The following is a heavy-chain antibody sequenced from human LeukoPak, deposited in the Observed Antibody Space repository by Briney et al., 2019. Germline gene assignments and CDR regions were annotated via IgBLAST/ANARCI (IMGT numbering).Heavy chain of an antibody. J-gene: IGHJ5*02. Sequence: PSETLSLTCTVSGGSISSSSYYWGWIRQPPGKGLEWIGSIYYSGSTYYNPSLKSRVTISVDTSKNQFSLKLSSVTAADTAVYYCARRAATRTNNWSDPWGQGTLVTVSS. V-gene: IGHV4-39*01. CDR1: GGSISSSSYY. D-gene: IGHD6-13*01. CDR3: ARRAATRTNNWSDP. CDR2: IYYSGST.